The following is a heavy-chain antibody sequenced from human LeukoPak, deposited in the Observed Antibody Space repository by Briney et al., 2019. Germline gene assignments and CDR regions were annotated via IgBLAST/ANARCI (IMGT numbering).Heavy chain of an antibody. Sequence: ASVKVSCKASGYTFTGYYMHWVRQAPGQGLEWMGWINPNSGGTNYAQKFQGRVTMTRDTSTSTAYMEPSRLRSDDTAVYYCARVQSSSWYSPYYYYGMDVWGQGTTVTVSS. CDR1: GYTFTGYY. CDR2: INPNSGGT. CDR3: ARVQSSSWYSPYYYYGMDV. V-gene: IGHV1-2*02. J-gene: IGHJ6*02. D-gene: IGHD6-13*01.